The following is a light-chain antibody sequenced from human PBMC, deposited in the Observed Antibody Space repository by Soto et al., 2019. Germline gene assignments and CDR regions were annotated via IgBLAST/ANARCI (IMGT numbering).Light chain of an antibody. CDR2: GAS. CDR3: QQYNNWPALT. V-gene: IGKV3-15*01. CDR1: QSVCSN. Sequence: EIVMTQSPATLSVSPGGRATLSCRASQSVCSNLAWYQQKPGQAPRLLIYGASTRATGIPARFSGSGSGTEFTLTISSLQSEDFAVYYCQQYNNWPALTFGGGTKVEIK. J-gene: IGKJ4*01.